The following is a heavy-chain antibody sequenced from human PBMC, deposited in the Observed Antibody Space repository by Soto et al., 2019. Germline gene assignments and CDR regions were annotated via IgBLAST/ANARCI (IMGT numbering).Heavy chain of an antibody. CDR1: GFTFSSYA. Sequence: VQLVESGGGLVQPGGSLRLSCAASGFTFSSYAMHWVRQAPGKGLEWVAVISYDGSNKYYADSVKGRFTISRDNSKNTLYLQMNSLRAEDTAVYYCARDYYDSSGYSHFDYWGQGTLVTVSS. CDR3: ARDYYDSSGYSHFDY. CDR2: ISYDGSNK. V-gene: IGHV3-30-3*01. D-gene: IGHD3-22*01. J-gene: IGHJ4*02.